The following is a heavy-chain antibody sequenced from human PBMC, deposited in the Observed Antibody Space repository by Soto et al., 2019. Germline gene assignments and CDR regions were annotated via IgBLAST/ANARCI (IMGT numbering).Heavy chain of an antibody. CDR2: MNPGSGDT. D-gene: IGHD3-16*01. V-gene: IGHV1-8*01. CDR1: GYSFTNND. CDR3: ARMATFGSLNWFDP. J-gene: IGHJ5*02. Sequence: QVHLVQSGAEVREPGASVKVSCKASGYSFTNNDVSWVRQATGQGLEWMGWMNPGSGDTAYAQKFQGRVTMTRDISTATAYMELSSLRSDDTATYYCARMATFGSLNWFDPWGQGTLVTVSS.